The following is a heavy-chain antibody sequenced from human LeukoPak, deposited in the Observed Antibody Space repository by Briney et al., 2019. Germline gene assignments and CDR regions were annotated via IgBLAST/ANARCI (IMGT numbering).Heavy chain of an antibody. CDR2: ISGSGGST. D-gene: IGHD3-22*01. Sequence: GGSLRLSCAASGFTFSSYAMSWVRQAPGKGLEWVSAISGSGGSTYYADSVKGRFTISRDNSKNTLYLQMSSLRAEDTAVYYCAKERARYYDSSGIDYWGQGTLVTVSS. J-gene: IGHJ4*02. CDR3: AKERARYYDSSGIDY. V-gene: IGHV3-23*01. CDR1: GFTFSSYA.